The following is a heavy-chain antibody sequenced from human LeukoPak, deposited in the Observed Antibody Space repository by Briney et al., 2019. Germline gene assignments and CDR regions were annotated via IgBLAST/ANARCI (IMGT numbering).Heavy chain of an antibody. CDR3: ARVMEVGAVDY. J-gene: IGHJ4*02. CDR2: LYHSGNT. V-gene: IGHV4-38-2*02. D-gene: IGHD1-26*01. CDR1: GSSISSGYY. Sequence: SETLSLTCTVSGSSISSGYYWDWIRQPAGKGLEWIGSLYHSGNTDYNPSLKSRVTISMDKSKNQFSLKLSSVTAADTAVYYCARVMEVGAVDYWGQGTLVTVSS.